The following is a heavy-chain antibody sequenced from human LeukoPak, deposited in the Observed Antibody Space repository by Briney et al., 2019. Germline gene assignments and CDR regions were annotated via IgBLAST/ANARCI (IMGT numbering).Heavy chain of an antibody. Sequence: PSETLSLTCSVSGGSISGSTSYWGWIRQPPGEGLEWIGNIFHRGTTYHNPSLQRRVTFSVDTSKNLFSMNLTSVTVADTAVYYCARHGDRLRFAMDVWGQGTTVTVSS. CDR1: GGSISGSTSY. CDR3: ARHGDRLRFAMDV. V-gene: IGHV4-39*01. D-gene: IGHD2-21*02. J-gene: IGHJ6*02. CDR2: IFHRGTT.